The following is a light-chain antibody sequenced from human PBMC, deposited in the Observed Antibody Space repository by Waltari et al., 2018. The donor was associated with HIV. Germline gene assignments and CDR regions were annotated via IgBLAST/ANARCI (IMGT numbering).Light chain of an antibody. CDR1: SSNIGSNT. CDR2: SNN. J-gene: IGLJ3*02. Sequence: QSVLTQPPSASGTPGQRVTISCSGSSSNIGSNTVNWYQLLPGTAPKLLIYSNNQRPSGVPDRFSGSKSGPSASLAISGLQSEDEADYYCATGDDSLNAWVFGGGTKLTVL. V-gene: IGLV1-44*01. CDR3: ATGDDSLNAWV.